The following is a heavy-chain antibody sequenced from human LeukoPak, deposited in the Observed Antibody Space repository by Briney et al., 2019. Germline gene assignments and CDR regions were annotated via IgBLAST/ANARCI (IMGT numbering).Heavy chain of an antibody. CDR3: ARDLGDYGNAFDI. CDR1: GFTFSSYS. J-gene: IGHJ3*02. Sequence: PGGSLRLSRAASGFTFSSYSMNWVRQAPGKGLEWVSSISSSSSYIYYADSVKGRFTISRDNAKNSLYLQMNSLRAEDTAVYYCARDLGDYGNAFDIWGQGTMVTVSS. CDR2: ISSSSSYI. D-gene: IGHD4-17*01. V-gene: IGHV3-21*01.